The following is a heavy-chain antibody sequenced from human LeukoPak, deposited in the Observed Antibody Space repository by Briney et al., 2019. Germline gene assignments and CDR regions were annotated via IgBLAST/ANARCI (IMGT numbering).Heavy chain of an antibody. CDR3: ARAVLAGYSSGAHAFDI. D-gene: IGHD6-19*01. Sequence: PSETLYLTCTVFCVYISRGRYYWSWIRQPAGTGLEWIGRIYSSGSTIYNPSLKSRVTISLDTSKNQFSLKLSSVTAADTAVYYCARAVLAGYSSGAHAFDIWGQGTMVTVSS. CDR1: CVYISRGRYY. CDR2: IYSSGST. V-gene: IGHV4-61*02. J-gene: IGHJ3*02.